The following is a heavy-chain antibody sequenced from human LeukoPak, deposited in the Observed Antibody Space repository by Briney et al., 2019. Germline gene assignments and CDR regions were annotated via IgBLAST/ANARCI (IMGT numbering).Heavy chain of an antibody. D-gene: IGHD3-10*01. J-gene: IGHJ5*02. V-gene: IGHV1-2*02. Sequence: ASVKVSCKASGYTFTGYYMHWVRQAPGQGLEWMGWINPNSGGTNYAQKFQGRVTMTRDTSISTAYMELSRLRSDDTAVYYCARDQGSGSDLLGNWFDPWGQGTLVTVSS. CDR3: ARDQGSGSDLLGNWFDP. CDR2: INPNSGGT. CDR1: GYTFTGYY.